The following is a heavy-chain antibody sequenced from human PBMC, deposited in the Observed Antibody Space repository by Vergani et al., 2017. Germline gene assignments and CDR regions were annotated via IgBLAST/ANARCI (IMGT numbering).Heavy chain of an antibody. V-gene: IGHV5-51*01. CDR2: IYPANSDT. Sequence: EVQLVQSGAEVKKPGESLKISCKGSGYSFTTYWIGWVRQMPGKGLEWMGIIYPANSDTKYSPSFQGQVTISADKSIPTAYLQWSSLEASDTAMYFCTGSWSYSNPPHWDWGQGTLVTVSS. CDR3: TGSWSYSNPPHWD. CDR1: GYSFTTYW. J-gene: IGHJ4*02. D-gene: IGHD3-10*01.